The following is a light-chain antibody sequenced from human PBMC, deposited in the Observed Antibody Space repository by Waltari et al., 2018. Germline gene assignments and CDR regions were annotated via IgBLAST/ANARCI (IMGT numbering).Light chain of an antibody. CDR3: QQYNYWPPAYT. CDR1: RNVGTS. J-gene: IGKJ2*01. Sequence: EIVMTQSPATLSVSPGERATLSCRASRNVGTSLAWYQQKPGQAPRLLNYGASTRATGIPDRFSGSGSGTEFTLTISSLQSEDFVVYYCQQYNYWPPAYTFGQGTKLEIK. CDR2: GAS. V-gene: IGKV3-15*01.